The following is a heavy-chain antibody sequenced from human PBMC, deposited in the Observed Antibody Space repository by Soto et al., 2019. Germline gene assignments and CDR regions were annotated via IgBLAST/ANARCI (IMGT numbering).Heavy chain of an antibody. J-gene: IGHJ6*02. Sequence: EVQLVESGGGLVQPGESLSLSCAASGFTFSSYSMNWVRQAPGKGLEWVSYISGGSGSIYYADSVKGRFTISRDNAKNSLYLQMNSLRDEDTAVYFCARAVARPFYYYYYGMDVWGQGTTVTVSS. CDR2: ISGGSGSI. CDR1: GFTFSSYS. V-gene: IGHV3-48*02. CDR3: ARAVARPFYYYYYGMDV. D-gene: IGHD6-6*01.